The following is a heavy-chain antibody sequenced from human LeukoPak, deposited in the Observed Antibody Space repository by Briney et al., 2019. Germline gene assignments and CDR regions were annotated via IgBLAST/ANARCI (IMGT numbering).Heavy chain of an antibody. CDR1: GFTFSSYA. CDR2: ISYDGSSK. V-gene: IGHV3-30-3*01. D-gene: IGHD6-13*01. J-gene: IGHJ4*02. CDR3: ARDQSAGYSSSASSSWGRLGD. Sequence: GRSLRLSCAASGFTFSSYASHWVRQAPGKGLEWVAVISYDGSSKFYADSVEGRFTISRDNSKNTLYLQMNGLRAEDTAVYYCARDQSAGYSSSASSSWGRLGDWGQGTLVTVSS.